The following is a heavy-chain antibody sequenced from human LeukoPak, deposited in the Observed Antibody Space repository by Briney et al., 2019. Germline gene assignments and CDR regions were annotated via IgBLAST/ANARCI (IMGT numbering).Heavy chain of an antibody. V-gene: IGHV4-4*02. CDR2: IYHSGST. J-gene: IGHJ3*02. D-gene: IGHD3-22*01. CDR1: GGSISSSNW. Sequence: PSGTLSLTCAVSGGSISSSNWWSWVRQPPGKGLEWIGEIYHSGSTNYNPSLKSRVTISVDKSKNQFSLKLSSVTAADTAVYYCARKTYDSSGLIPHPGVFDIWGQGTMVTVSS. CDR3: ARKTYDSSGLIPHPGVFDI.